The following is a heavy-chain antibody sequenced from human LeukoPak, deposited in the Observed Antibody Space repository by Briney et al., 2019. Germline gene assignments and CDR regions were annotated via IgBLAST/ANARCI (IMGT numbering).Heavy chain of an antibody. CDR2: ISSSSSYI. J-gene: IGHJ3*01. Sequence: GGSLRLSCAASGFTFSSYSMNWVRQAPGKGLEWVSSISSSSSYIYYADSVKGRFTISRDNAKNSLYLQMNSLRAEDTAVYYCARVHDYGGTDDAFDVWGQGTMVTVSS. CDR1: GFTFSSYS. D-gene: IGHD4-23*01. V-gene: IGHV3-21*01. CDR3: ARVHDYGGTDDAFDV.